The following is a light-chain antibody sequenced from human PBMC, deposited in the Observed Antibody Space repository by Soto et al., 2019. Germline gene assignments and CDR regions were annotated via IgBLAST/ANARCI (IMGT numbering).Light chain of an antibody. CDR3: AAWDDSLRGV. V-gene: IGLV1-47*01. Sequence: QSALTQPPSASGTPGQRVTISCSGGTSNIGDKDVCWYQQLPGTAPKLLIYRSNHRPSGVPDRFSGSKSGTSASLAISGLRSEDEADYYCAAWDDSLRGVFGTGTKVTVL. CDR1: TSNIGDKD. J-gene: IGLJ1*01. CDR2: RSN.